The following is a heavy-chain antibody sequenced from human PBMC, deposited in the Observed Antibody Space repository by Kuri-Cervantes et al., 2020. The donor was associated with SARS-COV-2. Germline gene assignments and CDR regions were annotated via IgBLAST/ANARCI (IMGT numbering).Heavy chain of an antibody. D-gene: IGHD3-10*01. CDR2: IYHSGST. J-gene: IGHJ3*02. CDR1: GYSISSGYY. V-gene: IGHV4-38-2*02. Sequence: SETLSLTCTVSGYSISSGYYWGWIRQPPGKGLEWIGSIYHSGSTYYNPSLKSRVTISVDTSKNQFSLKLSSVTAADTAVYYCARGGVLWFGEFHIWGQGTMVTVSS. CDR3: ARGGVLWFGEFHI.